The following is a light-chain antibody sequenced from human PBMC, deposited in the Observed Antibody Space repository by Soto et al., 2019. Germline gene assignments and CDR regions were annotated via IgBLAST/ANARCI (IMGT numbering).Light chain of an antibody. CDR3: QHYGSSRWT. V-gene: IGKV3-20*01. Sequence: EIGLTQSPGTLSLSPGERATLSCRASQSVSSSYLAWYQQRPGQAPRLLIYGASSRATGIPVRFSGSGSGTDFTLTINRLEPEDFALFFCQHYGSSRWTFGQGTKLEIK. J-gene: IGKJ1*01. CDR1: QSVSSSY. CDR2: GAS.